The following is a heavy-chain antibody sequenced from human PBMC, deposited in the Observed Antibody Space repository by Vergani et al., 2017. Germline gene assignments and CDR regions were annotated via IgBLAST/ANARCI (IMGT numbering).Heavy chain of an antibody. Sequence: QVQLVESGGGVVQPGRSLRLSCAASGFTFSSYGMHWVRQAPGKGLEWVAVIWYDGSNKYYADSVKGRFTISRDNAKNSLYLQMNSLRAEDTAVYYCARVGGSSGYYWSMDVWGQGTTVTVSS. D-gene: IGHD3-22*01. CDR2: IWYDGSNK. CDR3: ARVGGSSGYYWSMDV. J-gene: IGHJ6*02. CDR1: GFTFSSYG. V-gene: IGHV3-33*01.